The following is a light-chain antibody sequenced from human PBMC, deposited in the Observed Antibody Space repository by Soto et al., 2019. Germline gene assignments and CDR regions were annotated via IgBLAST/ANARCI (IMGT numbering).Light chain of an antibody. CDR1: SSDVGGYNY. J-gene: IGLJ1*01. CDR2: EVR. Sequence: QSVLTQPASVSGSPGQSITISCTGTSSDVGGYNYVTWYQQHPGKAPKLIIYEVRNRPSGISDCFSGSKSGNTASLTISGLQAEDEADYYCSSYTGSSTYVFGTGTKLTVL. V-gene: IGLV2-14*01. CDR3: SSYTGSSTYV.